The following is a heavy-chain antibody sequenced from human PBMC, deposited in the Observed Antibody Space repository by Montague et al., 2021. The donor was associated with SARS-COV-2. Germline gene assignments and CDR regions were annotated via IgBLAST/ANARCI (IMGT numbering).Heavy chain of an antibody. J-gene: IGHJ4*02. Sequence: SETLSLTCTVSGGSIGSSNYYWGWIRQPPGKGLEWIGTIYYSGSTYYNPSLKSRVTISVDTSKNQFSLKLSSVTAADTAVYYCARQGGDVVVVIAIRGPYYFDYWGQGTLVTVSS. CDR2: IYYSGST. D-gene: IGHD2-21*01. CDR3: ARQGGDVVVVIAIRGPYYFDY. CDR1: GGSIGSSNYY. V-gene: IGHV4-39*01.